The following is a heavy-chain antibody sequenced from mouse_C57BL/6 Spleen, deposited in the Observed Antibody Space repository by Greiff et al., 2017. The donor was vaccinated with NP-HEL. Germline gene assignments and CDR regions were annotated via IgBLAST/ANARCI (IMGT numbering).Heavy chain of an antibody. J-gene: IGHJ2*01. Sequence: EVQLQQSGPVLVKPGASVKMSCKASGYTFTDYYMNWVKQSHGKSLEWIGVINPYNGGTSYNQKFKGKATLTVDKSSSTAYMELNSLTSADSAVYYCARPGYGSSYDYWGQGTTLTVSS. V-gene: IGHV1-19*01. CDR3: ARPGYGSSYDY. CDR2: INPYNGGT. D-gene: IGHD1-1*01. CDR1: GYTFTDYY.